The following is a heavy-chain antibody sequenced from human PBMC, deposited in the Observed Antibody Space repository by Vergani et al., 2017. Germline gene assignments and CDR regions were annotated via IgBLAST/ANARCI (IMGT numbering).Heavy chain of an antibody. CDR2: INPSGGST. Sequence: QVQLVQSGAEVKKPGAPVKVSCKASGYTFTSYYMHWVRQAPGQGLEWMGIINPSGGSTSYAQKFQGRVTMTRDTSTSTVYMELSSLRSEDTAVYYCARVSRYCSSTSCYVGRDWFDPWGQGTLVIVSS. J-gene: IGHJ5*02. V-gene: IGHV1-46*01. CDR3: ARVSRYCSSTSCYVGRDWFDP. D-gene: IGHD2-2*01. CDR1: GYTFTSYY.